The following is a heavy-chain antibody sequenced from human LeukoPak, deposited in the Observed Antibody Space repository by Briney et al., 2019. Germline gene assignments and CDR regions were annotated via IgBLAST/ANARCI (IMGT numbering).Heavy chain of an antibody. CDR2: MNPNSGNT. J-gene: IGHJ4*02. D-gene: IGHD6-19*01. CDR1: GYTLTGYY. Sequence: ASVKVSCKTSGYTLTGYYLHWVRQAPGQGLEWMGWMNPNSGNTGYAQKFQGRVTMTRNTSISTAYMELSSLRSEDTAVYYCAQWLSHFDYWGQGTLVTVSS. V-gene: IGHV1-8*02. CDR3: AQWLSHFDY.